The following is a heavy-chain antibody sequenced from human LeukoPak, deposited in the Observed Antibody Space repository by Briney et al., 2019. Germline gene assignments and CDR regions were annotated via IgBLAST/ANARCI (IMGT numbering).Heavy chain of an antibody. CDR3: AREYYDSSGYYNY. J-gene: IGHJ4*02. CDR1: GGTFSSYA. CDR2: IIPILGTA. D-gene: IGHD3-22*01. V-gene: IGHV1-69*11. Sequence: SVKVSCKASGGTFSSYAISWVRQAPGQGLEWMGRIIPILGTANYAQKFQGRVTITADESTSTAYMELSSLRSEDTAVYYCAREYYDSSGYYNYWGQGTLVTVSS.